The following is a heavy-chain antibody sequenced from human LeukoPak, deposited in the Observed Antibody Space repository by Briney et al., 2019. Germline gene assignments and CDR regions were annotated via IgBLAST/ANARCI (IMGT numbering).Heavy chain of an antibody. CDR2: ISGSGGST. Sequence: GGSLRLSCAASGFTFSSYWMSWVRQAPGKGLEWVSTISGSGGSTYYADSVKGRFTISRDDAKNSLYLQMNSLRAEDTAVYYCARRQGRRGIVGPTILKGAFDIWGQGTKVTVSS. V-gene: IGHV3-23*01. D-gene: IGHD1-26*01. CDR1: GFTFSSYW. CDR3: ARRQGRRGIVGPTILKGAFDI. J-gene: IGHJ3*02.